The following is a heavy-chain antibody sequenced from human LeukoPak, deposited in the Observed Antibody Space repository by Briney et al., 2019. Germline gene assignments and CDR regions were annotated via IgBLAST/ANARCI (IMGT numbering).Heavy chain of an antibody. V-gene: IGHV4-30-2*01. CDR2: IYHSGST. D-gene: IGHD3-10*01. Sequence: SQTLSLTCAVSGGSISSGGYSWSWIRQPPGKGLEWIGYIYHSGSTYYNPSLKSRVTISVDRSKNQFSLKLSSVTAADTAVYYCARGRRLRKETEWFGELFPWFDPWGQGTLVTVSS. CDR1: GGSISSGGYS. CDR3: ARGRRLRKETEWFGELFPWFDP. J-gene: IGHJ5*02.